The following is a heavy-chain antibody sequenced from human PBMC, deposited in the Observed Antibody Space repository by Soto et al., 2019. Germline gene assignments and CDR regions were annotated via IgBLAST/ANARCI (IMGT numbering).Heavy chain of an antibody. Sequence: SSETLSVTLAVHCGFFSGYYWSWSRQPPGKGLEWIGEINHSGSTNYYPSLMSRVTISVDTSKNQFSLKLRSVTASDTAVYYFASSGIFPWPGYYYYGMDVWGQGTTVTVSS. V-gene: IGHV4-34*01. CDR1: CGFFSGYY. D-gene: IGHD1-26*01. CDR2: INHSGST. J-gene: IGHJ6*02. CDR3: ASSGIFPWPGYYYYGMDV.